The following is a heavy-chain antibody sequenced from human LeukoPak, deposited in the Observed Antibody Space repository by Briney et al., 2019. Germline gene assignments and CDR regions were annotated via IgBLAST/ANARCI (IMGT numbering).Heavy chain of an antibody. J-gene: IGHJ6*03. CDR2: IKTKTDDGPT. Sequence: PGGSLRLSCAASGFTVSSNYMSWVRQAPGKGLEWVARIKTKTDDGPTDYAAPVKGRFTISRDDSKNTLYLQMNSLKTEDTAVYYCTTDPGTTDYMDVWGKGTTVTVSS. D-gene: IGHD1-7*01. CDR3: TTDPGTTDYMDV. CDR1: GFTVSSNY. V-gene: IGHV3-15*01.